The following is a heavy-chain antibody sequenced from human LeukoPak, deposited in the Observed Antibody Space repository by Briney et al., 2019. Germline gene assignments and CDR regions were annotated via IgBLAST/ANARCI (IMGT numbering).Heavy chain of an antibody. CDR3: AKDYSSGWFVGYYSDY. V-gene: IGHV3-33*06. J-gene: IGHJ4*02. CDR2: IWYDGSNK. Sequence: GGSLRLSCAASGFTFSSYGMHWVRQAPGKGLEWVAVIWYDGSNKYYADSVKGRFTISRDNSKNTMYLQMNSLRAEDTAVHYCAKDYSSGWFVGYYSDYWGQGTLVTVSS. CDR1: GFTFSSYG. D-gene: IGHD6-19*01.